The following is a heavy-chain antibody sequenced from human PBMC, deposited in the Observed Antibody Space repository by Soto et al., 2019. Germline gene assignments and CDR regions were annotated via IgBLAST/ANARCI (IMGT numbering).Heavy chain of an antibody. CDR1: GGSFSGYY. J-gene: IGHJ6*03. CDR3: ARVGGIGETYYMDV. V-gene: IGHV4-34*01. CDR2: INHSGST. Sequence: PSETLSLTCAVYGGSFSGYYWSWIRQPPGKGLEWIGEINHSGSTNYNPSLKSRVTISVDTSKNQFSLKLSSVTAADTAVYYCARVGGIGETYYMDVWSKGTTVTVSS. D-gene: IGHD3-10*01.